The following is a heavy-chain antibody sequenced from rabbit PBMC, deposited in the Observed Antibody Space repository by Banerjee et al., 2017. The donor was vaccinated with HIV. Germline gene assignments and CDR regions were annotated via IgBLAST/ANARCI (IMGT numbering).Heavy chain of an antibody. D-gene: IGHD6-1*01. CDR1: GFSFSNKYV. J-gene: IGHJ4*01. Sequence: QEQLEESGGDLVKPEGSLTLTCTASGFSFSNKYVMCWVRQAPGKGLEWIACINTSSGNTVYANWAKGRFTISRTSSTTVALQMTSLTAADTATYFCARDWADSNGYNFNLWGQGTLVTVS. V-gene: IGHV1S45*01. CDR3: ARDWADSNGYNFNL. CDR2: INTSSGNT.